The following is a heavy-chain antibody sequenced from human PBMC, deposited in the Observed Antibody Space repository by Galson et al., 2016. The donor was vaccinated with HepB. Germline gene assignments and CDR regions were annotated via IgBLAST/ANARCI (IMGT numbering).Heavy chain of an antibody. Sequence: SETLSLTCAVSAGSFSGHYWSWIRQSPGKGLEWIGEINHTGNTNYNPSLNSRVSISVDTSKMQFSLKLTSVTAADPAIYYCARARACKSTSCFPNPFDYWGQGTLVTVSS. CDR1: AGSFSGHY. J-gene: IGHJ4*02. V-gene: IGHV4-34*01. D-gene: IGHD2-2*01. CDR2: INHTGNT. CDR3: ARARACKSTSCFPNPFDY.